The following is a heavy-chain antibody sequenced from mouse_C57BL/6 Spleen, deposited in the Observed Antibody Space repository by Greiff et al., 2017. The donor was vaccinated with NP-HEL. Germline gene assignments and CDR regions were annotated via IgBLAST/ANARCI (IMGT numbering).Heavy chain of an antibody. D-gene: IGHD4-1*01. CDR1: GFNIKDDY. CDR2: IEPENGDT. Sequence: VQLQQSGAELVRPGASVKLSCTASGFNIKDDYMHWVKQRPEQGLEWIGWIEPENGDTEYASKFQGKATITADASSNTAYLQLSSLTSEDTAVYYCTTGVGRFAYWGQGTLVTVSA. CDR3: TTGVGRFAY. J-gene: IGHJ3*01. V-gene: IGHV14-4*01.